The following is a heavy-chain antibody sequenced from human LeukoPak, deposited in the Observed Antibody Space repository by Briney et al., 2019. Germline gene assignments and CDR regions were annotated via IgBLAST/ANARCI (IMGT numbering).Heavy chain of an antibody. V-gene: IGHV3-53*01. CDR3: ARHGSITMVRGRLRYYYMDV. CDR2: IYSGGST. J-gene: IGHJ6*03. CDR1: GFTVSSNY. D-gene: IGHD3-10*01. Sequence: GGSLRLSCAASGFTVSSNYMSWVRQAPGKGLEWVSVIYSGGSTYYADSVKGRLTISRDNSKNTVYLQMNSLRAEDTAVYYCARHGSITMVRGRLRYYYMDVWGKGTTVTISS.